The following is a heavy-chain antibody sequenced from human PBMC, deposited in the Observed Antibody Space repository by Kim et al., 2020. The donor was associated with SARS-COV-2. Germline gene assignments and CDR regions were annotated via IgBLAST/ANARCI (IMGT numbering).Heavy chain of an antibody. V-gene: IGHV3-21*01. CDR3: ARDATYYYDSSGA. Sequence: GGSLRLSCAASGFTFSSYSMNWVRQAPGKGLEWVSSISSSSSYIYYADSVKGRFTISRDNSKNSLYPQMNSLRAEATAVYYCARDATYYYDSSGAWGQGTLVTVSS. J-gene: IGHJ5*02. CDR1: GFTFSSYS. D-gene: IGHD3-22*01. CDR2: ISSSSSYI.